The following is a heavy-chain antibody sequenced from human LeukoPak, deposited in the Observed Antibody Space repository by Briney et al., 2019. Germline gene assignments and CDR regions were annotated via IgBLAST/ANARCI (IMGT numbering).Heavy chain of an antibody. J-gene: IGHJ4*02. V-gene: IGHV3-53*05. CDR1: GFTVSSNY. CDR3: ARFRDGYNYFDY. CDR2: IYSGGST. Sequence: PGGSLRLSCAASGFTVSSNYMSWVRQAPGKGLEWVSVIYSGGSTYYADSVKGRFTISRDNSKNTLYLQMNSLRAEDTAVYYCARFRDGYNYFDYWGQGTLVTVSS. D-gene: IGHD5-24*01.